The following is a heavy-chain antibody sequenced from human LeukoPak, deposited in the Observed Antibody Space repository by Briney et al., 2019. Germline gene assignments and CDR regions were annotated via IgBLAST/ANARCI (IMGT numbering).Heavy chain of an antibody. D-gene: IGHD4-17*01. CDR3: ARDLGYGDYNWFDP. J-gene: IGHJ5*02. Sequence: SETLSLTCTVSGGSISNGDHYWSWIRQHPGKGLEWIGYIFYIGSTYYNPSLKSRVTISVDTSKNQFSLKLTSVTAADTAVYYCARDLGYGDYNWFDPWGQGTLVTVSS. CDR2: IFYIGST. CDR1: GGSISNGDHY. V-gene: IGHV4-31*03.